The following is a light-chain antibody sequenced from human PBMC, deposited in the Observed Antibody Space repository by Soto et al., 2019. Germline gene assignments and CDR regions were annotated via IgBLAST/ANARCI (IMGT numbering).Light chain of an antibody. Sequence: DIQMTQSPSSLSASVGDRVTIFCRASQGLDNYLAWFQQKPGKAPKCLIYGASSLQSGVPSKFSGSGFGPDCTPTINSLHPADFAAYYCQQNESYPYSFCQETKLEIK. CDR2: GAS. CDR1: QGLDNY. V-gene: IGKV1-16*02. CDR3: QQNESYPYS. J-gene: IGKJ2*03.